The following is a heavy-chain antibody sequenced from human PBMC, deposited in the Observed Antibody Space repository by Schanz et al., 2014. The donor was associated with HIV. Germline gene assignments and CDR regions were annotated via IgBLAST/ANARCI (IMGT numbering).Heavy chain of an antibody. V-gene: IGHV1-2*02. CDR1: GKTFSDHQ. CDR3: ARRSLHFLQWLSPSLFPF. Sequence: VQLVESGEEGKKPGAEGKVGGKASGKTFSDHQRDWVRQAPGQGLEWMRWINPNSGSTTYAQKFQGRVTMTRDTSINTAYMEMSGLRSDDTAVYYCARRSLHFLQWLSPSLFPFWPQGTMVTVSS. J-gene: IGHJ3*01. D-gene: IGHD3-3*01. CDR2: INPNSGST.